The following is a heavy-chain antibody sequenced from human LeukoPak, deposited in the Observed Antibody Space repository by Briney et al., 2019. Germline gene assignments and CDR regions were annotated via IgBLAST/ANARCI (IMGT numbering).Heavy chain of an antibody. V-gene: IGHV1-24*01. J-gene: IGHJ4*02. CDR1: GYTLTELS. Sequence: ASVKVSCKVSGYTLTELSMHWVRQAPGKGLEWMGGFDPEDGETIYAQKFQGRVTMTEDTSTDTAYMELSSLRSEDTAVYYCAIEYHYYDSSGFDYWGQGTLVTVSS. D-gene: IGHD3-22*01. CDR2: FDPEDGET. CDR3: AIEYHYYDSSGFDY.